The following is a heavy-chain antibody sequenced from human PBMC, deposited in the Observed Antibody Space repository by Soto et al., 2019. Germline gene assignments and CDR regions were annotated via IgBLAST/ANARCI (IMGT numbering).Heavy chain of an antibody. CDR2: ISGSGGST. Sequence: GGSLRLSCAASGFTFSSYAMSWVRQAPGKGLEWVSAISGSGGSTYYADSVKGRFTISRDNSKNTLYLQMNSLRAEDTAVYYCAKVPLEKRFLEWLLKDYYMDVWGKGTTVTVSS. V-gene: IGHV3-23*01. CDR1: GFTFSSYA. CDR3: AKVPLEKRFLEWLLKDYYMDV. J-gene: IGHJ6*03. D-gene: IGHD3-3*01.